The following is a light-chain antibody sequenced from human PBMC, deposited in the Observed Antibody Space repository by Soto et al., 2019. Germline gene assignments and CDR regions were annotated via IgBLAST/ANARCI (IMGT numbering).Light chain of an antibody. CDR3: QSYDSSLNGYV. CDR1: SSNIGAGYG. V-gene: IGLV1-40*01. Sequence: QSALTQPPSVSGAPGQRVSSSCTGSSSNIGAGYGVHWYHQLPGTAPKLLIFGNNNRPSGVPDRFSGSKSGTSASLGITGLQAEDEADYYCQSYDSSLNGYVFGTGTKVTVL. CDR2: GNN. J-gene: IGLJ1*01.